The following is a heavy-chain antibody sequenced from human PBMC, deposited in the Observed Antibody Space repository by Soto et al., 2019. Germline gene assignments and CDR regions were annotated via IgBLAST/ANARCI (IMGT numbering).Heavy chain of an antibody. D-gene: IGHD6-13*01. J-gene: IGHJ4*02. Sequence: SATLSLTCTLSGGSISGYYWSWIRQPPGKGLEWIGYVYYSGSTKYNPSLESRVTISVDMSNNQFSLMLTSVTAADTAVYYCAKDRRTEAAGSRLGGWGKGTLVTV. CDR3: AKDRRTEAAGSRLGG. V-gene: IGHV4-59*01. CDR2: VYYSGST. CDR1: GGSISGYY.